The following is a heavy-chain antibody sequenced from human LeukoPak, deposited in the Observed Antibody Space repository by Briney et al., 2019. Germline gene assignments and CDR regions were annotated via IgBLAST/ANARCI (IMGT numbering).Heavy chain of an antibody. Sequence: QPGGSLRLSCAASGFTFDDYTMHWVRQAPGKGLEWVSGISWNSGSIGYADSVKGRFTISRDNSKNTLYLQMNSLRAEDTAVYYCARGSSGYDYFDYWGQGTLVTVSS. CDR3: ARGSSGYDYFDY. V-gene: IGHV3-9*01. CDR1: GFTFDDYT. J-gene: IGHJ4*02. CDR2: ISWNSGSI. D-gene: IGHD3-22*01.